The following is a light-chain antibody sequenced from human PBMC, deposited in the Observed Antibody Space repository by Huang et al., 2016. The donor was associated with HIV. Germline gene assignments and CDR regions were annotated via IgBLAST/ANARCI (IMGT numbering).Light chain of an antibody. J-gene: IGKJ4*01. CDR3: QQRSNWPLT. CDR1: QSVTSY. V-gene: IGKV3-11*01. Sequence: ELVLTQSPATLSLSPGERATLSCRASQSVTSYLAWYQQKPGQAPRLLIYDASSRATGIPARCSGSGSGTDFTLTISSLEPEDSAVYYCQQRSNWPLTFGGGTKVQIK. CDR2: DAS.